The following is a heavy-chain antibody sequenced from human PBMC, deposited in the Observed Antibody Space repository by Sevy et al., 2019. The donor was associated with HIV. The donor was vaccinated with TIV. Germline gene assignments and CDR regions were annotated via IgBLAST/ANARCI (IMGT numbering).Heavy chain of an antibody. Sequence: GESLRLSCAASGFTFSSYSMNWVRQAPGKGLEWVSAISGSGGSTYYADSVKGRFTISRDNSKNTLYLQMNSLRAEDTAVYYCAKVMGPRITMIVVVPIDYWGQGTLVTVSS. CDR2: ISGSGGST. CDR3: AKVMGPRITMIVVVPIDY. J-gene: IGHJ4*02. CDR1: GFTFSSYS. V-gene: IGHV3-23*01. D-gene: IGHD3-22*01.